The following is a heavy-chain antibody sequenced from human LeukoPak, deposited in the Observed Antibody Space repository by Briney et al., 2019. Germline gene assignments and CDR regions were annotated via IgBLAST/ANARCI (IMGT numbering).Heavy chain of an antibody. Sequence: GGSLRLSCAAFGFTVSSNYMSWVRQAPGKGLEWVSVIYSGGSTYYADSVKGRFTISRDNSKNTLYLQMNSLRAEDTAVYYCASSPEPVHEEKYSSSWYGFQHWGQGTLVTVSS. D-gene: IGHD6-13*01. V-gene: IGHV3-66*01. CDR3: ASSPEPVHEEKYSSSWYGFQH. CDR2: IYSGGST. J-gene: IGHJ1*01. CDR1: GFTVSSNY.